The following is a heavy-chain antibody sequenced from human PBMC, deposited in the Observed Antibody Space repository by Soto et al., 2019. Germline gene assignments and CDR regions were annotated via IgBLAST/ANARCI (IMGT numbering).Heavy chain of an antibody. CDR2: IYYSGST. D-gene: IGHD1-1*01. Sequence: SETLSLTCTVSGGSISSGGYYWSWIRQHPGKGLEWIGCIYYSGSTYYNPSLKSQVTISVDTSKSQFSLKLSSVTAADTAVYYCARTTRQLTDPDFDYWGQGTLVTVPS. V-gene: IGHV4-31*01. CDR1: GGSISSGGYY. CDR3: ARTTRQLTDPDFDY. J-gene: IGHJ4*02.